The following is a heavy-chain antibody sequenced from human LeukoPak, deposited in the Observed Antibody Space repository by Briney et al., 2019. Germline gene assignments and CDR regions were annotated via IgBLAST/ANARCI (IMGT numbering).Heavy chain of an antibody. D-gene: IGHD3-22*01. J-gene: IGHJ4*02. CDR1: GFTVSSNY. Sequence: GGSLRLSCAASGFTVSSNYMSWVRQAPGKGLEWVSVIYSGGSTYYADSVKGRFTISRDNSKNTLYLQMNSLRAEDTAVYYCARDCGYDSSGCHFDYWGQGTLVTVSS. CDR3: ARDCGYDSSGCHFDY. CDR2: IYSGGST. V-gene: IGHV3-66*01.